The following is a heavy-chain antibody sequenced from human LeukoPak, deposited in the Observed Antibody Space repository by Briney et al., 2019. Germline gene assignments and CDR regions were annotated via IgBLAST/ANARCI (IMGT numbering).Heavy chain of an antibody. CDR3: AKGTLGLGDIVVVPAAISSYYYGMDV. CDR2: ISGIGGST. CDR1: GFTFSSYA. V-gene: IGHV3-23*01. Sequence: PGGSLRLSCAASGFTFSSYAMSWVRQPPGKGLEWVSAISGIGGSTYYADSVKGRFTISRDNSKNTLYLQMNSLSAEDTAVYYCAKGTLGLGDIVVVPAAISSYYYGMDVWGQGTTVTVSS. J-gene: IGHJ6*02. D-gene: IGHD2-2*01.